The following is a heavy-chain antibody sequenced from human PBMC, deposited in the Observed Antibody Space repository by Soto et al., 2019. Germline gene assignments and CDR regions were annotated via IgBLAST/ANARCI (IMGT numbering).Heavy chain of an antibody. CDR3: ARYYYVWGSPNYYYYGMDV. J-gene: IGHJ6*02. Sequence: GESLKISCKGSGYSFTSYWISWVRQMPGKGLEWMGRIDPSDSYTNYSPSFQGHVTISADKSISTAYLQWSSLKASDTAMYYCARYYYVWGSPNYYYYGMDVWGQGTTVTVSS. V-gene: IGHV5-10-1*01. D-gene: IGHD3-16*01. CDR1: GYSFTSYW. CDR2: IDPSDSYT.